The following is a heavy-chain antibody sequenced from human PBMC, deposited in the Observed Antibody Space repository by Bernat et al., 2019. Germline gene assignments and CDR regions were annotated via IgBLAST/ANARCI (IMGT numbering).Heavy chain of an antibody. CDR3: ARHQIGWLVRFAKEGYSMVV. D-gene: IGHD6-19*01. CDR1: GCSISSSSYY. J-gene: IGHJ6*02. V-gene: IGHV4-39*01. Sequence: QLQLQESGPGLVKPSETLSLTCTVSGCSISSSSYYWGWIRQPPGKGLEWIGSIYYSGSTYYNPSLKSRVTISVDTSKNQFSLEVSTVNAAETAVYYRARHQIGWLVRFAKEGYSMVVWDQGTTVTVYS. CDR2: IYYSGST.